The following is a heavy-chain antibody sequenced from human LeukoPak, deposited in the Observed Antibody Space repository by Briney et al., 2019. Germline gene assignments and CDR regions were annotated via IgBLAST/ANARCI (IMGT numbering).Heavy chain of an antibody. CDR3: ARGAPYYYDSSGYLFDY. Sequence: PSETLSLTCTVSGGSINSYYWSWIRQPPGKGLEWIGYIYYSGSTNYNPSLKSRVTISVDTSKYQFSLKLSSVTAADTAVYYCARGAPYYYDSSGYLFDYWGQGTLVTVSS. CDR1: GGSINSYY. V-gene: IGHV4-59*01. J-gene: IGHJ4*02. D-gene: IGHD3-22*01. CDR2: IYYSGST.